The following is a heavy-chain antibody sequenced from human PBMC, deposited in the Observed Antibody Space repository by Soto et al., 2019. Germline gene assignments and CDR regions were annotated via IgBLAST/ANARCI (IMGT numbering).Heavy chain of an antibody. D-gene: IGHD6-6*01. V-gene: IGHV3-15*07. CDR1: AFTFSNAW. CDR3: TTVYSSSGFYGMDV. CDR2: IKSKTDGGTT. Sequence: EVQLVESGGGLVKPGGSLRLSCAASAFTFSNAWMNWVRQAPGKGLEWVGRIKSKTDGGTTDYAAPVKGRFTISREDSKITLYLQRNSLKTEDTAVYYCTTVYSSSGFYGMDVWGQGTTVTVSS. J-gene: IGHJ6*02.